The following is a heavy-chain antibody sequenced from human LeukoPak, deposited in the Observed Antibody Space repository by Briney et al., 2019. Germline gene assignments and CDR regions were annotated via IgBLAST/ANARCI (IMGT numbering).Heavy chain of an antibody. Sequence: PGGSLRLSCAASGFTFSSYAMHWVRQAPGKGLEWVAVISYDGSNKYYADSVKGRFTISRGNSKNTLYLQMNSLRAEDTAVYYCARDFSDVSGMDVWGQGTTVTVSS. V-gene: IGHV3-30-3*01. J-gene: IGHJ6*02. CDR1: GFTFSSYA. D-gene: IGHD3-10*02. CDR2: ISYDGSNK. CDR3: ARDFSDVSGMDV.